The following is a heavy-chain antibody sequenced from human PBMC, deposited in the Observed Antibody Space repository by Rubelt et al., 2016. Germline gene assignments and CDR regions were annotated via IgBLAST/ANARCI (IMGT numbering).Heavy chain of an antibody. CDR3: ARVRPYYYYGMDV. J-gene: IGHJ6*02. CDR2: IIPILGIA. V-gene: IGHV1-69*04. Sequence: QVQLVQSGAEVKKPGASVKVSCKASGGTFSSYAISWVRQAPGQGLEWMGRIIPILGIANYAQKFQGRVTMTRNTSISTAYMELSSLRSEDTAVYYCARVRPYYYYGMDVWGQGTTVTVSS. CDR1: GGTFSSYA.